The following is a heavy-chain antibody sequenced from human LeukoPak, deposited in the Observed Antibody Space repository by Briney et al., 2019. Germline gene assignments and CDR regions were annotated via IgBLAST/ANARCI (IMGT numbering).Heavy chain of an antibody. CDR1: GFTLSGSP. Sequence: PGGSLRLSCAASGFTLSGSPIRWVRQASGKGLEWVGRIRSKGNSYEAAYAASVKGRFTISRDDSKNMTYLQMNSLKTEDTAIYYCTREGCGATSCYTNDYWGQGTLVTVSS. V-gene: IGHV3-73*01. D-gene: IGHD2-2*02. CDR2: IRSKGNSYEA. CDR3: TREGCGATSCYTNDY. J-gene: IGHJ4*02.